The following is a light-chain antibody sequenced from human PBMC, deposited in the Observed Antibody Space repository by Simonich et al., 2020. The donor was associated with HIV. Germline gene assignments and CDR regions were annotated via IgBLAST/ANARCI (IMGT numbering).Light chain of an antibody. V-gene: IGLV2-8*01. Sequence: QSALTQPPSASGSPGQSVTISCTGTSSDVGAYNYVSWYQQHPGKAPQLMIYEVTKRPSGVPDRFSGSKSGNTASLTISGLQAEDEADYYCSSYTSSSTWVFGGGTKLTVL. CDR1: SSDVGAYNY. J-gene: IGLJ3*02. CDR2: EVT. CDR3: SSYTSSSTWV.